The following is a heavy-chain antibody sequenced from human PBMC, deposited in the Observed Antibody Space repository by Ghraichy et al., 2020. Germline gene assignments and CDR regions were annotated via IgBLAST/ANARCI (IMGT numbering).Heavy chain of an antibody. Sequence: SETLSLTCTVSGGSISSYYWSWIRQPPGKGLEWIGYIYYSGSTNYNPSLKSRVTISVDTSKNQFSLKLSSVTAADTAVYYCAREWGEKTNVLWLPQHNNWFDPWGQGTLVTVSS. CDR3: AREWGEKTNVLWLPQHNNWFDP. CDR2: IYYSGST. D-gene: IGHD5-18*01. V-gene: IGHV4-59*01. J-gene: IGHJ5*02. CDR1: GGSISSYY.